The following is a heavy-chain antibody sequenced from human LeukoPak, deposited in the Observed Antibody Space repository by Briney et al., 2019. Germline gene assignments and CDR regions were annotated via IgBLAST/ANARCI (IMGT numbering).Heavy chain of an antibody. Sequence: PSETLSLTCTVSGGSISSSSYYWGWIRQPPGKGLEWIGSIYYSGSTYYNPSLKSRVTISVDTSKNQFSLKLSSVTAADTAVYYCASTLTYYYGSGWGSFDIWGQGTMVTVSS. CDR2: IYYSGST. CDR1: GGSISSSSYY. CDR3: ASTLTYYYGSGWGSFDI. V-gene: IGHV4-39*07. J-gene: IGHJ3*02. D-gene: IGHD3-10*01.